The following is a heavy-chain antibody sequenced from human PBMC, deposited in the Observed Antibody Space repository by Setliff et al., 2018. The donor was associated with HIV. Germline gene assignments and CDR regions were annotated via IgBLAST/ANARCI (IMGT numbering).Heavy chain of an antibody. CDR3: ARARGGNSEWSY. CDR1: GFTFSSYW. D-gene: IGHD2-15*01. J-gene: IGHJ4*02. V-gene: IGHV3-74*03. Sequence: GGSLRLSCAASGFTFSSYWMHWVRQVPGKGLVWVSRINSDGSSTTYADFVKGRFTISRDNAKNTLYLQMNSLRAEDTAAYSCARARGGNSEWSYWGQGTLVTVSS. CDR2: INSDGSST.